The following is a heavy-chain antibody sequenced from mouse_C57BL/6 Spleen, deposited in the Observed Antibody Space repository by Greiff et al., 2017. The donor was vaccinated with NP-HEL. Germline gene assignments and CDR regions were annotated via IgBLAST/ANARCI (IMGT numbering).Heavy chain of an antibody. CDR2: IYPGSGST. Sequence: SGAELVKPGASVKMSCKASGYTFTSYWITWVKQRPGQGLEWIGDIYPGSGSTNYNEKFKSKATLTVDTSSSTAYMQLSSLTSEDSAVYYCARGSRAWFAYWGQGTLVTVSA. CDR1: GYTFTSYW. J-gene: IGHJ3*01. V-gene: IGHV1-55*01. CDR3: ARGSRAWFAY. D-gene: IGHD1-1*01.